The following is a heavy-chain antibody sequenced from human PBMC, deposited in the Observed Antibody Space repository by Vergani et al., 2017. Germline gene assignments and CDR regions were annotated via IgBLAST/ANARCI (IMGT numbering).Heavy chain of an antibody. J-gene: IGHJ6*03. CDR3: ATTRDCSGGSCYSYYYMDV. Sequence: QVQLVESGGGVVQPGRSLRLSCAASGFTFSIYAMHWVRQAPGKGLEWVAVISYDGSNKYYADSVKGRFTISRDNSKNTLYLQMNSLRAEDTAVYYCATTRDCSGGSCYSYYYMDVWGKXP. CDR1: GFTFSIYA. CDR2: ISYDGSNK. D-gene: IGHD2-15*01. V-gene: IGHV3-30-3*01.